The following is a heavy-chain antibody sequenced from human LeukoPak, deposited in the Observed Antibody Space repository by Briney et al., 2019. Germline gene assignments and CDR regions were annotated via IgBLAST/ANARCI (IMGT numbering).Heavy chain of an antibody. Sequence: PSETLSLTCTVSGGSTSSYYWSWIRQAAGKGLGWIGLIYTSGSTSYNPSLKSRVTISVDKSKNQLSLKLSSVTAADTAVYYCAGLYYWGQGTLVTVSS. CDR2: IYTSGST. CDR3: AGLYY. J-gene: IGHJ4*02. CDR1: GGSTSSYY. V-gene: IGHV4-4*07.